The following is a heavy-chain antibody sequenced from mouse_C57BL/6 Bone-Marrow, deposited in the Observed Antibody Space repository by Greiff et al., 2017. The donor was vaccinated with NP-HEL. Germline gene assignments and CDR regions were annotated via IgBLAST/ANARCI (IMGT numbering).Heavy chain of an antibody. D-gene: IGHD2-4*01. CDR2: IHPNSGST. CDR3: ARSPYYDYGADY. Sequence: QVQLQQPGAELVKPGASVKLCKASGYTFTSYWMHWVKQRPGQGLEWIGMIHPNSGSTNYNEKFKSKATLTVDKSSSTAYMQLSSLTSEDSAVYYCARSPYYDYGADYWGQGTTLTVSS. J-gene: IGHJ2*01. CDR1: GYTFTSYW. V-gene: IGHV1-64*01.